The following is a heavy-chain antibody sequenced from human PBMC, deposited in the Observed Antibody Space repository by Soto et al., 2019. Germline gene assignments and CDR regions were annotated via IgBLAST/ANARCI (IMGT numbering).Heavy chain of an antibody. J-gene: IGHJ5*02. CDR1: GASISSGGYY. CDR2: IYYSGST. D-gene: IGHD1-26*01. Sequence: QVQLQESGPGLVKPSQTLSLTCTVSGASISSGGYYWCWIRQHPGKGLEWIGYIYYSGSTYYNPFLKSRVTISVETSKNRCSLKLSSVTAADTAVYYCARSGFPWGQGTLLTVSS. V-gene: IGHV4-31*03. CDR3: ARSGFP.